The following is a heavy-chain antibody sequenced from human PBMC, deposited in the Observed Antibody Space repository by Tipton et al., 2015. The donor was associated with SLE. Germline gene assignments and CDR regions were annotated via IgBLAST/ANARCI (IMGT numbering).Heavy chain of an antibody. CDR2: IYTSGST. CDR1: GGSISSYY. J-gene: IGHJ5*02. V-gene: IGHV4-4*09. Sequence: TLSLTCTVSGGSISSYYWSWIRQPPGKGLEWIGYIYTSGSTNYNPSLKSRVTISVDTSKNQFSLKLSSVTAADTAVYYCARLVAARPAGGWFDPWGQGTLVTVSS. CDR3: ARLVAARPAGGWFDP. D-gene: IGHD6-6*01.